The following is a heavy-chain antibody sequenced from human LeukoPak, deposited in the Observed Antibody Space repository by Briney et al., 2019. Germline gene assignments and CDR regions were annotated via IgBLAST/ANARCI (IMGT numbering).Heavy chain of an antibody. CDR2: INWNGGST. J-gene: IGHJ6*03. CDR1: GFTFDDYG. V-gene: IGHV3-20*04. D-gene: IGHD2-21*01. Sequence: GGSLRLSCAASGFTFDDYGMSWVRQAPGKGLEWVSGINWNGGSTGYADSAKGRFTISRDNAKTSLYLQMNSLRAEDTAVFYCARIGEDDYMDVWGKGTTVTISS. CDR3: ARIGEDDYMDV.